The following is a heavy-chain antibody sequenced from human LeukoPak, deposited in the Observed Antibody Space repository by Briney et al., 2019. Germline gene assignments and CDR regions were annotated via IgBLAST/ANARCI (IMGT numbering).Heavy chain of an antibody. CDR1: GFTFSSYA. CDR2: ISGSGGST. Sequence: GSLRLSCAASGFTFSSYAMSWVRQAPGKGLEWVSAISGSGGSTYYADSVKGRFTISRDNSKNTLYLQMNSLRAEDTAVYYCAKLLVRDQLLPNYFDYWGQGTLVTVSS. V-gene: IGHV3-23*01. J-gene: IGHJ4*02. D-gene: IGHD2-2*01. CDR3: AKLLVRDQLLPNYFDY.